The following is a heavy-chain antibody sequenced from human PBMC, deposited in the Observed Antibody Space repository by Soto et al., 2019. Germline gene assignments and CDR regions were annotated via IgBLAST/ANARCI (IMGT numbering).Heavy chain of an antibody. CDR3: ARDQGVAAAGITWFDP. V-gene: IGHV4-4*07. D-gene: IGHD6-13*01. Sequence: SETLSLTCTVSGASMNSYHWSWIRQPAGKGLEWIGHIHSSGSTNYNPSLKSRVTMSVDTSKNQFSLRLMSLTAADTAVYYCARDQGVAAAGITWFDPWGQGSLVTV. CDR2: IHSSGST. J-gene: IGHJ5*02. CDR1: GASMNSYH.